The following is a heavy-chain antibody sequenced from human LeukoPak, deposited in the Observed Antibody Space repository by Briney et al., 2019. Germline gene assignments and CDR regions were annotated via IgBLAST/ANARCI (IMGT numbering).Heavy chain of an antibody. V-gene: IGHV4-30-4*01. D-gene: IGHD3-16*02. CDR1: GASIRTGDYY. CDR3: ARGPNYVWGSYRYFDY. J-gene: IGHJ4*02. Sequence: SAALSLTCTVSGASIRTGDYYSRWIRQPPGKGLEWLGYIYYSVSTDYNPSLKSRLTRSVDTSKNQFSLKLRSVTAADTAVYYCARGPNYVWGSYRYFDYWGQGTLVTVSS. CDR2: IYYSVST.